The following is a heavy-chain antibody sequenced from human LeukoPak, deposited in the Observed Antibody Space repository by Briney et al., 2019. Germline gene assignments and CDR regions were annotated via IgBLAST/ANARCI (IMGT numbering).Heavy chain of an antibody. J-gene: IGHJ5*02. CDR2: IKQDGSEK. Sequence: GGSLRLSCAASGFTFSSYWMSWVRQAPGKGLEWVANIKQDGSEKYYVDSVKGRFTISRDNAKNSLYLQMNSLRAEDTAVYYCARAPWDIVVVPAGGIDNWFDPWGRGTLVTVSS. D-gene: IGHD2-2*01. CDR1: GFTFSSYW. CDR3: ARAPWDIVVVPAGGIDNWFDP. V-gene: IGHV3-7*03.